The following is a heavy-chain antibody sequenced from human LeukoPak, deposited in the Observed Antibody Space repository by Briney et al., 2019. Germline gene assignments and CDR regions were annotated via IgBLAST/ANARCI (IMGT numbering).Heavy chain of an antibody. CDR3: ARGAIDYYGSRSYPFDY. D-gene: IGHD3-10*01. Sequence: GGSLRLSCAASGFTFRKYWLHWVRQAPGKGLVWVSRINPDDESTSYADSVKGRFTISRDNAKSTLYLQMNSLRAEDTAVYYCARGAIDYYGSRSYPFDYWGQGTLVTVPS. CDR1: GFTFRKYW. CDR2: INPDDEST. V-gene: IGHV3-74*01. J-gene: IGHJ4*02.